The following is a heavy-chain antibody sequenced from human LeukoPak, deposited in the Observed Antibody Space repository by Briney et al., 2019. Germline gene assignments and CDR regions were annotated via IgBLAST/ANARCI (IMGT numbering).Heavy chain of an antibody. V-gene: IGHV4-61*10. Sequence: PSETLSLTCTVSGGSISNRSYYWNWIRQPAGKGLEWIGYIYYSGSTNYNPSLKSRVTISVDTSKNQFSLKLSSVTAADTAVYYCARVASYGDTIYYYYMDVWGKGTTVTISS. D-gene: IGHD5-18*01. CDR1: GGSISNRSYY. CDR2: IYYSGST. J-gene: IGHJ6*03. CDR3: ARVASYGDTIYYYYMDV.